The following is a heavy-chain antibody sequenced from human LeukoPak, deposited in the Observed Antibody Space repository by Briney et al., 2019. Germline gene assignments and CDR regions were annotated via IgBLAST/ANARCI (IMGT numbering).Heavy chain of an antibody. CDR3: ARSGRGSGSYRSDAFDI. V-gene: IGHV1-18*01. J-gene: IGHJ3*02. Sequence: ASVKVSCKASGYTFTSYGINWVRQAPGQGLEWMGWISAYNGNTNYAQKLQGRVTMTTDTSTSTAYMELRSLRSDDTAVYYCARSGRGSGSYRSDAFDIWGQGTMVTVSS. D-gene: IGHD3-10*01. CDR2: ISAYNGNT. CDR1: GYTFTSYG.